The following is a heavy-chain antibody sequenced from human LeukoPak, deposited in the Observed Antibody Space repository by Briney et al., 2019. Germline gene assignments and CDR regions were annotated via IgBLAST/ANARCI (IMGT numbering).Heavy chain of an antibody. J-gene: IGHJ3*02. Sequence: SETLSLTCTVSGGSISSYYWSWIRQPAGKGLEWIGRIYTSGSTNYNPSLKSRVTMSVDTSKNQFSLKLSSVIAADTAVYYCARDVDDFWSGPKDAFDIWGQGTMVTVSS. CDR2: IYTSGST. D-gene: IGHD3-3*01. CDR3: ARDVDDFWSGPKDAFDI. V-gene: IGHV4-4*07. CDR1: GGSISSYY.